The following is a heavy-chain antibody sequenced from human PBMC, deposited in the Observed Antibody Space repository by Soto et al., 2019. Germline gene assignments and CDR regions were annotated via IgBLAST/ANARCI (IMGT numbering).Heavy chain of an antibody. CDR2: INPNSGGT. Sequence: ASVKVSCKASGYTFTGYYMHWVRQAPGQGLEWMGWINPNSGGTNYAQKFQGRVTMTRDTSISTAYMELSRLRSDDTAVYYCAAELTYCGGDCYPKGGDAFDIWAQGTMVTVSS. CDR3: AAELTYCGGDCYPKGGDAFDI. D-gene: IGHD2-21*02. CDR1: GYTFTGYY. V-gene: IGHV1-2*02. J-gene: IGHJ3*02.